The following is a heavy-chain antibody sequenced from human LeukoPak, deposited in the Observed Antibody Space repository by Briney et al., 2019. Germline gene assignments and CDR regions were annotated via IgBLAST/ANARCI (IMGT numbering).Heavy chain of an antibody. J-gene: IGHJ6*02. CDR3: ARGGSSSWYLATEYYYYGMDV. Sequence: QPGGSLRLSCAASGFTFSSYEMNWVRQAPGKGLVWVSRINSDGSSTSYADSVKGRFTISRDNAKNTLYLQMNSLRAEDTAVYYCARGGSSSWYLATEYYYYGMDVWGQGTTVTVSS. CDR1: GFTFSSYE. CDR2: INSDGSST. D-gene: IGHD6-13*01. V-gene: IGHV3-74*01.